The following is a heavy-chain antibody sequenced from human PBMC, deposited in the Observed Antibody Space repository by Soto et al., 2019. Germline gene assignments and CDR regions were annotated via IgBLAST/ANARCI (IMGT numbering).Heavy chain of an antibody. D-gene: IGHD6-13*01. V-gene: IGHV3-66*04. J-gene: IGHJ5*02. CDR2: IYSGGST. Sequence: EVQLVESGGGLVQPGGSLRLSCAASGFTVSSNYVSWVRQAPGKGLEWVSVIYSGGSTYYADSVKGRFTISRDNSKNTLYLQMNSLRAEDTAVYYCARRYSSSWSFDPWGQGTLVTVSS. CDR3: ARRYSSSWSFDP. CDR1: GFTVSSNY.